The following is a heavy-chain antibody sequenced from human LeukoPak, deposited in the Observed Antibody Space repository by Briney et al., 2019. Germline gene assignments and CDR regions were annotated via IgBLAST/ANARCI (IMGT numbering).Heavy chain of an antibody. J-gene: IGHJ4*02. Sequence: GGSLRLSCAAPGFTLSRYSVNWVRQAPGKGLEWVSSISSSSSYIYYADSVKGRFTISRDNAKNSLYLQMNSLRAEDTAVYYRARDEDYYDRPLDYWGQGTLVTVSS. D-gene: IGHD3-22*01. V-gene: IGHV3-21*01. CDR3: ARDEDYYDRPLDY. CDR1: GFTLSRYS. CDR2: ISSSSSYI.